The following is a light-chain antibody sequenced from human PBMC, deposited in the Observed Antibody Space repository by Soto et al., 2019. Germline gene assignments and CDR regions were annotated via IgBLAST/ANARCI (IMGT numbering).Light chain of an antibody. J-gene: IGKJ4*01. Sequence: DIQMTQSPSSLSASVGDRVTSTCQASQDISNYLNWYQQKPGKAPKILIYDASVLEAGVPSRFSGGRNGTHFPPPISTLQAEDVSTDYCQQFDNLPLTFGGGTKVEIK. V-gene: IGKV1-33*01. CDR2: DAS. CDR1: QDISNY. CDR3: QQFDNLPLT.